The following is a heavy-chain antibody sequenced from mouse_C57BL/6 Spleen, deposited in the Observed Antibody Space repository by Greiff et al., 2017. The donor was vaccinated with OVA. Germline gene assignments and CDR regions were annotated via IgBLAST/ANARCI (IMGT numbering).Heavy chain of an antibody. CDR3: TTDYGSSLGYFDV. V-gene: IGHV14-4*01. D-gene: IGHD1-1*01. Sequence: VQLQQSGAELVRPGASVKLSCTASGFNIKDDYMHWVKQRPEQGLEWIGWIDPENGDTEYASKFQGKATITADTSSNTAYLQLSSLTSEDTAVYYCTTDYGSSLGYFDVWGTGTTVTVSS. J-gene: IGHJ1*03. CDR2: IDPENGDT. CDR1: GFNIKDDY.